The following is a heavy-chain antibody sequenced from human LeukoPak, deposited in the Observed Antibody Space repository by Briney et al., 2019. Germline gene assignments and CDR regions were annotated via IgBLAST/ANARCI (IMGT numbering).Heavy chain of an antibody. J-gene: IGHJ3*02. V-gene: IGHV1-69*05. Sequence: ASVKASCKASGGTFSSYAISWVRQAPGQGLEWMGRIIPIFGTANYAQKFQGRVTITTDESTSPAHMELSSLRSEDTAVYYCARGVSGIAVAGTGAFDIWGQGTIVTVSS. CDR1: GGTFSSYA. CDR2: IIPIFGTA. D-gene: IGHD6-19*01. CDR3: ARGVSGIAVAGTGAFDI.